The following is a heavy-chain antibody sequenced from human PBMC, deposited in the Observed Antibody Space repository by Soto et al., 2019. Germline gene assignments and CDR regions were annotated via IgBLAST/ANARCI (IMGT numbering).Heavy chain of an antibody. Sequence: ASVKVSCKASGNTFTDFYMHWVRQAPGQGLEWMGRIGAYNKNIKYAQKLQGRVTVTTDTSTSTAYMELRSLRSDDTAVYYCARDLDGSGSYYTDYWGQGTLVTVSS. CDR3: ARDLDGSGSYYTDY. V-gene: IGHV1-18*04. D-gene: IGHD3-10*01. CDR1: GNTFTDFY. J-gene: IGHJ4*02. CDR2: IGAYNKNI.